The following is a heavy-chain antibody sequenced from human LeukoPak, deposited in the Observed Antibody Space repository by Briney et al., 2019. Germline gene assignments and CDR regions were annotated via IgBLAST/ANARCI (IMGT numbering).Heavy chain of an antibody. J-gene: IGHJ4*02. CDR1: GFTFSSYA. Sequence: GGSLRLSCGASGFTFSSYAMSWVRQAPGKGLEWVSSISGSGGRTYYAESVKGRFTVSRDNSKNTLYLQMNTLRAEDTAVFYCAKVSPRYFDSSGYHFFDYWGQGTLVTVSS. CDR2: ISGSGGRT. V-gene: IGHV3-23*01. D-gene: IGHD3-22*01. CDR3: AKVSPRYFDSSGYHFFDY.